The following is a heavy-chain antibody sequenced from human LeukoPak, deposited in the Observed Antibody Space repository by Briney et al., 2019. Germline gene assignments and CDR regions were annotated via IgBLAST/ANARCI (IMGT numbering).Heavy chain of an antibody. Sequence: GGSLRLSCAASGFTFSSYSMNWVRQAPGKGLEWVSSISSSSSYIYYADSVKGRFTISRDNAKNSLYLQMNSLIAEDTAVYYCPREDLVVVTAAFDYWGQGTLVTVSS. CDR2: ISSSSSYI. V-gene: IGHV3-21*01. J-gene: IGHJ4*02. CDR3: PREDLVVVTAAFDY. D-gene: IGHD2-21*02. CDR1: GFTFSSYS.